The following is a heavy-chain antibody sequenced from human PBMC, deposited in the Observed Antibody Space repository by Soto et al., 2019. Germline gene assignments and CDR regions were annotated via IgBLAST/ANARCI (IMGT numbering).Heavy chain of an antibody. J-gene: IGHJ4*01. CDR3: ARGEQQLVHCYFDY. V-gene: IGHV1-69*01. Sequence: GASVKVSCKASGGTFSSYAISWVRQAPGQGLEWMGGIIPIFGTANYAQKFQSRVTITADESTRTAYMELSSLRSDETAVYYCARGEQQLVHCYFDYWGKGTLVTVST. D-gene: IGHD6-13*01. CDR1: GGTFSSYA. CDR2: IIPIFGTA.